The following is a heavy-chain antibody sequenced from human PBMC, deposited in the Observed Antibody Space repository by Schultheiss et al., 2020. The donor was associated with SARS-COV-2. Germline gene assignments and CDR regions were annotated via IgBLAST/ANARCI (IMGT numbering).Heavy chain of an antibody. Sequence: GGSLRLSCAASGFTFSTYTMHWVRQAPGKGLEWVSAISDTTYYADSVKGRFTISRDNAKNSLYLQMNSLRAEDTAVYYCARFPRSGYDLDYWGQGTLVTVSS. CDR3: ARFPRSGYDLDY. V-gene: IGHV3-69-1*02. J-gene: IGHJ4*02. CDR1: GFTFSTYT. D-gene: IGHD5-12*01. CDR2: ISDTT.